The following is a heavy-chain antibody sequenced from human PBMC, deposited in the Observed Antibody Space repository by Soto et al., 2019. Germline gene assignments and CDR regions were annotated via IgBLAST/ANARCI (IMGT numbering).Heavy chain of an antibody. D-gene: IGHD2-15*01. CDR1: GFTFSNAW. CDR2: IKSKTDGGTT. V-gene: IGHV3-15*01. Sequence: PGGSLRLSCASSGFTFSNAWMSWVRQAPGKGLEWVGRIKSKTDGGTTDYAAPVKGRFTISRDDSKNTLYLQMNSLKTEDTAVYYCAKIWRSGGSCLDYWGRGTLVTVSS. CDR3: AKIWRSGGSCLDY. J-gene: IGHJ4*02.